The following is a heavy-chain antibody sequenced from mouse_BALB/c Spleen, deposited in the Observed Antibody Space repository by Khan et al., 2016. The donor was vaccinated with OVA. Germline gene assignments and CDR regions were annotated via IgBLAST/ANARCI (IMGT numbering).Heavy chain of an antibody. Sequence: VQLKESGAELARSGASVKLSCKASGFTFTDYYINWMRQRTGQGLEWIGEIYPGSANIYYNEKFKGKATLTADQSSSTAYMQLSSLTSEDSAVYFCASEWAALVTYWGQGTMVTVSA. CDR2: IYPGSANI. CDR1: GFTFTDYY. J-gene: IGHJ3*01. V-gene: IGHV1-77*01. D-gene: IGHD2-2*01. CDR3: ASEWAALVTY.